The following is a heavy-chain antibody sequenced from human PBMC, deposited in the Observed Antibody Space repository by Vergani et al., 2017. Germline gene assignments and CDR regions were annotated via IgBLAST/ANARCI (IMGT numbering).Heavy chain of an antibody. CDR3: ASSNWNHVRPIYAFDI. Sequence: QVQLVQSEAEVKKPGASVKVSCKASGYTFTGYYMHWVRQAPGQGLEWMGWINPNSGGTNYAQKFQGRVTMTRDTSISTAYMELSRLRSDDTAVYYCASSNWNHVRPIYAFDIWGQGTMVTVSS. CDR2: INPNSGGT. CDR1: GYTFTGYY. V-gene: IGHV1-2*02. D-gene: IGHD1-14*01. J-gene: IGHJ3*02.